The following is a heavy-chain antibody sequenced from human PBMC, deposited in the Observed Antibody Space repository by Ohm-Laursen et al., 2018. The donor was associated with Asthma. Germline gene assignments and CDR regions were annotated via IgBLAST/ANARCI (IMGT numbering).Heavy chain of an antibody. Sequence: SLRLSCTASGFTFSSYGMHWVRQAPGKGLEWVAVISYDGSNKYYADSVKGRFTISRDNSKNTLYLQMNSLRAEDTAVYYCARGVSTVTTESDYWGQGTLVTVSS. CDR2: ISYDGSNK. D-gene: IGHD4-17*01. V-gene: IGHV3-30*03. CDR3: ARGVSTVTTESDY. CDR1: GFTFSSYG. J-gene: IGHJ4*02.